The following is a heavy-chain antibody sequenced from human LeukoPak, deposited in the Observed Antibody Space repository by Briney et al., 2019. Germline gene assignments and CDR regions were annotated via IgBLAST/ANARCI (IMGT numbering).Heavy chain of an antibody. V-gene: IGHV3-21*01. D-gene: IGHD2-15*01. Sequence: GGSLRLSCAASGFTFSSYSMNWVRQAPGNGLEWVSSISSSSSYIYYADSVKGRFTISRDNAKNSLYLQMNSLRAEDTAVYYCARVGYVVAATWDYWGQGTLVTVSS. J-gene: IGHJ4*02. CDR1: GFTFSSYS. CDR3: ARVGYVVAATWDY. CDR2: ISSSSSYI.